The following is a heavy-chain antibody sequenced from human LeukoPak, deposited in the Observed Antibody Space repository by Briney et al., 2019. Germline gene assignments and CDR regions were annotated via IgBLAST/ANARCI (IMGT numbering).Heavy chain of an antibody. CDR2: INHSGST. J-gene: IGHJ4*02. V-gene: IGHV4-34*01. D-gene: IGHD6-19*01. CDR1: GGSFSGYY. Sequence: KTSETLSLTCAVYGGSFSGYYWSWIRQPPGKGLEWIGEINHSGSTNYNPSLKSRVTISLDTSKNQFSLKLSSVSAADTAVYYCARGVAVAGYEVLDYWGQGTLVTVSS. CDR3: ARGVAVAGYEVLDY.